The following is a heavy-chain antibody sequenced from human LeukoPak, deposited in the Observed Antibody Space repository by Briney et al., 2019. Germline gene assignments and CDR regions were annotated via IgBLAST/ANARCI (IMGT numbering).Heavy chain of an antibody. D-gene: IGHD3-10*01. CDR3: ARENGSSGRGFDH. CDR2: INPNSGGT. V-gene: IGHV1-2*06. J-gene: IGHJ4*02. Sequence: GASVKVSCKASGYTFTGYYMHWVRQAPGQGLEWMGRINPNSGGTNYAQKFQGRVTMTRDTSISTAYMELSRLRSDDTAVYYCARENGSSGRGFDHWGQGTLVTVSS. CDR1: GYTFTGYY.